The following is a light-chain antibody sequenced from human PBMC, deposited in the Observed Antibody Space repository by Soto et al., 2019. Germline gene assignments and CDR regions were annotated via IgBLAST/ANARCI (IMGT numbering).Light chain of an antibody. CDR1: SNDVGGYNH. CDR3: YSYRNTDTVV. Sequence: QSALTQPASVSGSPGQSITISCTGTSNDVGGYNHVSWYQQLPGKAPKLIIYEVYYRPSGVSNRFSGSKSGNTASLTISGLQAEDEGDYYCYSYRNTDTVVFGGGTKLTVL. J-gene: IGLJ2*01. CDR2: EVY. V-gene: IGLV2-14*01.